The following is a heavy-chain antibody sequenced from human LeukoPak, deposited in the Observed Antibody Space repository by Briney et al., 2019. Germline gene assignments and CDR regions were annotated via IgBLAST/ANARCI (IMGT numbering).Heavy chain of an antibody. J-gene: IGHJ5*02. Sequence: GGSLRLSCSASGFTFITYAMSWVRQAPGKGLEWVAGISISGGSTYYADSVKGRFTISRDNSKNTLYLQMNSLRAEDTAVYYCAKSYSSSGAWFDPWGQGTLVTVSS. CDR2: ISISGGST. V-gene: IGHV3-23*01. CDR3: AKSYSSSGAWFDP. CDR1: GFTFITYA. D-gene: IGHD6-6*01.